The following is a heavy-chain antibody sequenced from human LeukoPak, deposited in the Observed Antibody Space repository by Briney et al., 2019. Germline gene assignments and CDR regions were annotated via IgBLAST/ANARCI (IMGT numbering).Heavy chain of an antibody. D-gene: IGHD1-1*01. CDR2: MDPSGSQT. Sequence: FTSSASGFTFNGSWMNWVRQAPGKGLEWVANMDPSGSQTRYVYSVKGRFTISKDDPGTSLYLEMHSLRAEDTAIYYCAVWTSGNYWGQGALVTVSS. CDR3: AVWTSGNY. CDR1: GFTFNGSW. J-gene: IGHJ4*02. V-gene: IGHV3-7*01.